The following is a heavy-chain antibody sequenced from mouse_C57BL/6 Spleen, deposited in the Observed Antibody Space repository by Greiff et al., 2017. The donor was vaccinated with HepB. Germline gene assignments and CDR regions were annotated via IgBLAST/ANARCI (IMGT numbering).Heavy chain of an antibody. CDR3: ARPRGTYAMDY. J-gene: IGHJ4*01. CDR1: GYAFSSSW. CDR2: IYPGDGDT. Sequence: VKLMESGPELVKPGASVKISCKASGYAFSSSWMNWVKQRPGKGLEWIGRIYPGDGDTNYNGKFKGKATLTADKSSSTAYMQLSSLTSDDSAVYCCARPRGTYAMDYWGQGTSVTVSS. D-gene: IGHD3-3*01. V-gene: IGHV1-82*01.